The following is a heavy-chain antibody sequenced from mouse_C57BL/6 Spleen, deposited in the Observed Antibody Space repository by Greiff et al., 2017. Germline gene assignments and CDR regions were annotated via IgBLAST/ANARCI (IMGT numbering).Heavy chain of an antibody. V-gene: IGHV1-52*01. CDR3: ARGGGTVVANWYFDV. CDR1: GYTFTSYW. Sequence: VQLQQPGAELVRPGSSVKLSCKASGYTFTSYWMHWVKQRPIQGLEWIGNIDPSDSETHYNQKFKDKATLTVDKSSSTAYMQLSSLTSEDSAVYYGARGGGTVVANWYFDVWGTGTTVTVSS. CDR2: IDPSDSET. D-gene: IGHD1-1*01. J-gene: IGHJ1*03.